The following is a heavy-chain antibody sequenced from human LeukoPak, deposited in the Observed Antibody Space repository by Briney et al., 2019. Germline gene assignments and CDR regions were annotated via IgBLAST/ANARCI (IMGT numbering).Heavy chain of an antibody. D-gene: IGHD3-3*01. CDR3: ARTHTIFGVVTGFDY. CDR2: IIPILGIA. V-gene: IGHV1-69*04. CDR1: GGTFSSYA. Sequence: GASVKVSCKASGGTFSSYAISWVRQAPGQGLEWMGRIIPILGIANYAQKFQGRVTMTRDTSTSTVYMELSSLRSEDTAVYYCARTHTIFGVVTGFDYWGQGTLVTVSS. J-gene: IGHJ4*02.